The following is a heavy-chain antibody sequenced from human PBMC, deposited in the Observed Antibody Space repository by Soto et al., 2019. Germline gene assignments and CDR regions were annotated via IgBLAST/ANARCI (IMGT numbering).Heavy chain of an antibody. D-gene: IGHD3-22*01. J-gene: IGHJ4*02. CDR1: GVTFSSNA. Sequence: EVQMLESGGGLVQPEGSLRLSCTASGVTFSSNAMTWVRQAPGKGLEWVSSVSPNGGGTYYADSGRGRPSISRDTSKSGIHLQMDSLRAEDTALHYRSKNGPVDGYFEAFDSWGQGTLVTVSS. V-gene: IGHV3-23*01. CDR2: VSPNGGGT. CDR3: SKNGPVDGYFEAFDS.